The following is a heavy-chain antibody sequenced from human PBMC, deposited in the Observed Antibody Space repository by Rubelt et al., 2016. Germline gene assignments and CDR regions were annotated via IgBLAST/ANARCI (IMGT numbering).Heavy chain of an antibody. Sequence: QVQLVESGGGVVQPGRSLRLSCAASGFTFTNYPFHWVRQAPGKGLEWVAVISYDGSFKYYADSVKGRFTISRDNAKNSLYLQMNSLRAEDTAVYYCARVTDSSGYDDYWGQGTLVTVSS. D-gene: IGHD3-22*01. J-gene: IGHJ4*02. CDR2: ISYDGSFK. CDR3: ARVTDSSGYDDY. V-gene: IGHV3-30*04. CDR1: GFTFTNYP.